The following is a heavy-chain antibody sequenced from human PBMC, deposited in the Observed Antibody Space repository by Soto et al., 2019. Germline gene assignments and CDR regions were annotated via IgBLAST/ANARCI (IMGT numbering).Heavy chain of an antibody. Sequence: SVKVSCKASGFTFTSSAVQWVRQARGQRLEWIGWIVVGNGNTNYSQKFQDRVTITRDTSTSTAYMELSSLRSEDTAVYYCARDGCSSTSCYHLSSSSLRYYYYGMDVWGQGTTVTVSS. CDR2: IVVGNGNT. CDR3: ARDGCSSTSCYHLSSSSLRYYYYGMDV. CDR1: GFTFTSSA. J-gene: IGHJ6*02. V-gene: IGHV1-58*01. D-gene: IGHD2-2*01.